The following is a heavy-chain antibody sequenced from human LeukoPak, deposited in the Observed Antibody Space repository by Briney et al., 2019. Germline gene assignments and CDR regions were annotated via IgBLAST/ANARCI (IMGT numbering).Heavy chain of an antibody. Sequence: SETLSLTCTVSGGSISSSSYYWGWIRQPPGKGLEWIGSIYYSGSTYYNPSLKSRVTISVDTSKNQFSLKLRSVTAADTAVYYCARVPWYYNILTAYLNYNYYYMDVWGKGTTVTVSS. V-gene: IGHV4-39*07. D-gene: IGHD3-9*01. CDR3: ARVPWYYNILTAYLNYNYYYMDV. CDR1: GGSISSSSYY. J-gene: IGHJ6*03. CDR2: IYYSGST.